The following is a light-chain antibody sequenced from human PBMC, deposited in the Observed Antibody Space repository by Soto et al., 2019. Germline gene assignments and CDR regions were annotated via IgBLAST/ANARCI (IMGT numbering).Light chain of an antibody. CDR3: QQYGDSPFA. CDR2: AAT. J-gene: IGKJ3*01. V-gene: IGKV3-20*01. Sequence: EIVLTQSPGTLSLSPGERATLSCMASQSIYINSLAWYQHKRGQAPRLLIYAATVRATAVPDRFNGSGSGTDFALTISSLEPEDSAMYYCQQYGDSPFAFGPGTKLDVK. CDR1: QSIYINS.